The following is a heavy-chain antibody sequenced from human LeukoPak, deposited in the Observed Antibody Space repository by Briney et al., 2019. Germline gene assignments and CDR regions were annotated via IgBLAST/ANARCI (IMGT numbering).Heavy chain of an antibody. J-gene: IGHJ4*02. CDR2: IYYSGST. D-gene: IGHD6-13*01. V-gene: IGHV4-30-2*03. Sequence: SETLSLTCAVSGGSISSGGYSWSWIRQPPGKGLEWIGYIYYSGSTYYNPSLKSRVTISVDTSKNQFSLRLSSVTAADTAVYYCARRVIAAAGLDYWGQGTLVTVSS. CDR3: ARRVIAAAGLDY. CDR1: GGSISSGGYS.